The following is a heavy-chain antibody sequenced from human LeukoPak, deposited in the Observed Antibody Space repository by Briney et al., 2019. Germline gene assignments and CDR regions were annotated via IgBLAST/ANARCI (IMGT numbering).Heavy chain of an antibody. V-gene: IGHV3-23*01. CDR3: AKEGYCSSTSCYIHYYGMYV. J-gene: IGHJ6*04. Sequence: GGSLRLSCAASGFTFSSYAMSWVRQAPGKGLEWVSAISGSGGSTYYADSVKGRFTISRDNSKNTLYLQMNSLRAEDTAVYYCAKEGYCSSTSCYIHYYGMYVWGKGTTVTVSS. CDR1: GFTFSSYA. CDR2: ISGSGGST. D-gene: IGHD2-2*02.